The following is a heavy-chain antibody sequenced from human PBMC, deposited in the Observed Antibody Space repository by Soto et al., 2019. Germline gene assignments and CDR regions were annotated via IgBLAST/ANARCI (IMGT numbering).Heavy chain of an antibody. Sequence: SETLSLTCTVSGDSISSYYWSWIRQPPGKGLEWIGYIYYSGSTNYNPSLKSRVTISVDTSKNQFSLKLSSVTAADTAVHYCAGRYGTVFDYWGQGTLVTVSS. CDR2: IYYSGST. V-gene: IGHV4-59*01. CDR1: GDSISSYY. D-gene: IGHD6-13*01. J-gene: IGHJ4*02. CDR3: AGRYGTVFDY.